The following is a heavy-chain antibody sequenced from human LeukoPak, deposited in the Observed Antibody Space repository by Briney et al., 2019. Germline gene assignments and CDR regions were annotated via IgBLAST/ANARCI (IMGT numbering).Heavy chain of an antibody. CDR1: GFTFSSYG. CDR3: AKPSLREQQLIYGMDV. D-gene: IGHD6-13*01. J-gene: IGHJ6*02. Sequence: GGSLRLSCAASGFTFSSYGMHWVRQAPGKGLEWVAVISYDGSNKYYADSVKGRFTISRDNSKNTLYLQMNSLRAEDTAVYYCAKPSLREQQLIYGMDVWGQGTTVTVSS. CDR2: ISYDGSNK. V-gene: IGHV3-30*18.